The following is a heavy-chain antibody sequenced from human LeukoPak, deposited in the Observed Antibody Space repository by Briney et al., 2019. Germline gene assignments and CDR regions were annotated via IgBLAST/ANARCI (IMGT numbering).Heavy chain of an antibody. V-gene: IGHV4-59*01. CDR2: IYYSGST. D-gene: IGHD4-17*01. CDR3: ARDSYGDYCFDY. J-gene: IGHJ4*02. CDR1: GGSISSYY. Sequence: PSETLSLTCTVSGGSISSYYWSWIRQPPGKGLEWIGYIYYSGSTNYNPSLKSRVTISVDTSKNQFSLKLSSVTAADTAVYYCARDSYGDYCFDYWGQGTLVTVSS.